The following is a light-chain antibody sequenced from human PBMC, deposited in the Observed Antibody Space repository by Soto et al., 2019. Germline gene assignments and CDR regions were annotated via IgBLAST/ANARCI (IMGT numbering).Light chain of an antibody. CDR3: QLYGISPPNT. CDR2: AAS. J-gene: IGKJ5*01. CDR1: QSVGSSY. Sequence: EIVLTQSPGTLSLSPGERATLSCRASQSVGSSYLAWYQQKPGQAPRLLIYAASSRATGVPERCSGSGSGTDFTLSISRLEPEDFAVYYCQLYGISPPNTFGQGTRLETK. V-gene: IGKV3-20*01.